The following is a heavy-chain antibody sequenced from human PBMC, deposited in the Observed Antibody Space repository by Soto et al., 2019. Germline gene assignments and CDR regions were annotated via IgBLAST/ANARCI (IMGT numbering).Heavy chain of an antibody. Sequence: KISCKGSGYSFTSYWIGWVRQAPGQVLEWMGRIIPILGIANYAQKFQGRVTITADKSTSTAYMELSSLRSEDTAVYYCARGYTMVRGVTQDAFDIWGQGTMVTVSS. V-gene: IGHV1-69*04. CDR3: ARGYTMVRGVTQDAFDI. CDR1: GYSFTSYW. CDR2: IIPILGIA. D-gene: IGHD3-10*01. J-gene: IGHJ3*02.